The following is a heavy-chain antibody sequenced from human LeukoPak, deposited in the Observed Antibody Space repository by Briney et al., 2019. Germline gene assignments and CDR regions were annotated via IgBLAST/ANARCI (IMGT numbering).Heavy chain of an antibody. V-gene: IGHV3-11*04. CDR3: ARGDSSGYYFGAAFDI. J-gene: IGHJ3*02. Sequence: GGSLRLSCAASGFTFSDYYMSWIRQAPGKGLEWVSYISSSGSTIYYADSVKGRFTICRDNAKNSLYLQMNSLRAEDTAVYYCARGDSSGYYFGAAFDIWGQGTMVTVSS. CDR1: GFTFSDYY. D-gene: IGHD3-22*01. CDR2: ISSSGSTI.